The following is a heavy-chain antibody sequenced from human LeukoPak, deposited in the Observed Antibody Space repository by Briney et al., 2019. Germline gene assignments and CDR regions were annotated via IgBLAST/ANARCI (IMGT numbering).Heavy chain of an antibody. CDR3: VKDLVAASENVRGWYSMDY. D-gene: IGHD6-19*01. J-gene: IGHJ4*02. V-gene: IGHV3-43*01. CDR1: GFTFAEYT. CDR2: ISWNGARI. Sequence: GGSLRLSCAASGFTFAEYTMHWVRQAPGKGLEWVSLISWNGARIHYGDSVKGRFTISRDNSKNSLYLKMNSLRTEDTALYYCVKDLVAASENVRGWYSMDYWGQGTLVTVSS.